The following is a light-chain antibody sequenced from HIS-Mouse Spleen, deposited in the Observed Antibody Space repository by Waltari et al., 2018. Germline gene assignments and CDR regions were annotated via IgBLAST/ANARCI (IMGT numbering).Light chain of an antibody. CDR1: VLAKTY. Sequence: SYELTQPSSVSVSPGQTARIPCSGDVLAKTYARWFQQKPGQAPVLVIYKDSERPSGIPERFSGSSSGTTVTLTISGAQVEDEADYYCYSAADNNLRVFGGGTKLTVL. CDR2: KDS. CDR3: YSAADNNLRV. V-gene: IGLV3-27*01. J-gene: IGLJ2*01.